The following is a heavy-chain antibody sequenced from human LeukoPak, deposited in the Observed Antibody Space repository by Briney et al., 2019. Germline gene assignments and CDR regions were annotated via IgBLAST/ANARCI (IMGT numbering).Heavy chain of an antibody. CDR3: ARDVGEYCSSVSCYASDY. Sequence: ASVKVSCKASGYTFTSYDINWVRQATGQGLEWMGWMNPNSGNTGYAQKFQGRVTMTRNTSISTAYMELSSLRSEDTAIYYCARDVGEYCSSVSCYASDYWGQGTLVTVSS. V-gene: IGHV1-8*01. J-gene: IGHJ4*02. CDR2: MNPNSGNT. D-gene: IGHD2-2*01. CDR1: GYTFTSYD.